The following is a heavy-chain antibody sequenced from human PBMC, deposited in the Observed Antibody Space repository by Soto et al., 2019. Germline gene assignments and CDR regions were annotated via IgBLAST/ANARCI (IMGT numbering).Heavy chain of an antibody. CDR2: VNPGGGIG. D-gene: IGHD5-12*01. V-gene: IGHV1-46*01. CDR3: ARDSSATATSYSLDF. Sequence: QVPLVQSGGEVKRPGASVKISCTASGYKFINHYIHWVRQAPGPGLEWMGLVNPGGGIGDVAQKFHDRVTMTRDPSTNTVYMELSSLTSDDTALYYCARDSSATATSYSLDFWGQGALVTVSS. CDR1: GYKFINHY. J-gene: IGHJ4*02.